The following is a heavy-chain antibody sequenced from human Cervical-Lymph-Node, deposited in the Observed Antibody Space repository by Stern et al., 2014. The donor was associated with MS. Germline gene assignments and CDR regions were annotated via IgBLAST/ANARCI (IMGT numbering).Heavy chain of an antibody. CDR1: GGTFSSYA. J-gene: IGHJ6*02. V-gene: IGHV1-69*01. Sequence: MQLVESGAEVKKPGSSVKVSCKASGGTFSSYAISWVRQAPGQGLEWMGGIIPIFGTVNYDQKFQGKVTITADESTSTAYMELSSLRSEDTAVYYCARGELKEGLVRGMDVWGQGTTVTVSS. CDR2: IIPIFGTV. CDR3: ARGELKEGLVRGMDV. D-gene: IGHD1-26*01.